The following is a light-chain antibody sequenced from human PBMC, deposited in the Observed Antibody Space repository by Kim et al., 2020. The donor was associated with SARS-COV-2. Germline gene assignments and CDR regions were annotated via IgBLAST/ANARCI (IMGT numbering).Light chain of an antibody. J-gene: IGKJ5*01. CDR3: QQYNNWPPLT. Sequence: SPGERATLSGRASQSVSSNLAWYQQKPGQAPRLLIYGASTRATGIPARFSGSGSGTEFTLTISSLQSEDFAVYYCQQYNNWPPLTFGQGTRLEIK. CDR1: QSVSSN. CDR2: GAS. V-gene: IGKV3-15*01.